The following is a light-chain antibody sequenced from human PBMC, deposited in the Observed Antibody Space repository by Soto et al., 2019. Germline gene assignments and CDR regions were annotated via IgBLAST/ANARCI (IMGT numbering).Light chain of an antibody. CDR3: KERRWWPRGT. J-gene: IGKJ4*01. V-gene: IGKV1-5*01. CDR2: DVS. CDR1: QSVGKW. Sequence: DVQMTQSPSNLSASIGDTVTITCRASQSVGKWLAWYQQKPGKAPKLLINDVSNLEIGVPSRVSGSGSGTEFTLTISSLYPDDFAAYYCKERRWWPRGTFGEGTKVEIK.